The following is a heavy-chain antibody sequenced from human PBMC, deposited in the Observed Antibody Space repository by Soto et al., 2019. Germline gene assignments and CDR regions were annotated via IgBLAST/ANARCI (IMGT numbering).Heavy chain of an antibody. CDR2: ISVSGGST. D-gene: IGHD3-22*01. CDR1: GFTFSSYA. V-gene: IGHV3-23*01. Sequence: GGSLRLSCAASGFTFSSYAMSWVRQAPGKGLEWVSAISVSGGSTYYADSVKGRFTISRDNSKNTLYLQMNSLRAEDTAVYYCAKDVPSPAYYYDSSGENAFDIWGQGTMVTVSS. J-gene: IGHJ3*02. CDR3: AKDVPSPAYYYDSSGENAFDI.